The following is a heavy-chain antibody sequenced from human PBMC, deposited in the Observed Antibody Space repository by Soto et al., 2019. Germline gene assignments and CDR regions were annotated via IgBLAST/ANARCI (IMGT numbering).Heavy chain of an antibody. Sequence: PGGSLRLSCAASGFTFSTYAMHWVRQAPGKGLEWVALISHDGSNKFYADSVKGRFTISRDNSKNTLYLQMNSLRAEDTAVYYCARDAGVQFWHIAYWGQGTLVTVSS. CDR1: GFTFSTYA. CDR2: ISHDGSNK. J-gene: IGHJ4*02. D-gene: IGHD3-3*02. V-gene: IGHV3-30-3*01. CDR3: ARDAGVQFWHIAY.